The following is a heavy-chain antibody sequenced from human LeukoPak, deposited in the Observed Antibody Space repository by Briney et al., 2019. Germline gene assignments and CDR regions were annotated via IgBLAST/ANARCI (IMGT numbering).Heavy chain of an antibody. CDR3: ARDKTSSSWYGDWFDP. CDR2: INPNSGGT. D-gene: IGHD6-13*01. J-gene: IGHJ5*02. Sequence: ASVKVSCKASGYTFTGYYMHWVRQAPGHGLEGMGWINPNSGGTNYAQKFQGRVTMTRDTSISTAYMELSRLRSDDTAVYYCARDKTSSSWYGDWFDPWGQGTLVTVSS. CDR1: GYTFTGYY. V-gene: IGHV1-2*02.